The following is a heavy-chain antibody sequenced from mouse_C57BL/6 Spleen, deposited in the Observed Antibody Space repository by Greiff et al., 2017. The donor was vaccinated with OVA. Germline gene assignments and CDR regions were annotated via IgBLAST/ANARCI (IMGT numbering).Heavy chain of an antibody. CDR2: INPSTGGT. J-gene: IGHJ4*01. D-gene: IGHD1-1*02. CDR3: ARLLRCAMDY. Sequence: EVQLQQSGPELVKPGASVKISCKASGYSFTGYYMNWVKQSPEKSLEWIGEINPSTGGTTYNQKFKAKATLTVDKSSSTAYMQLKSLTSEDSAVYYCARLLRCAMDYWGQGTSVTVSS. CDR1: GYSFTGYY. V-gene: IGHV1-42*01.